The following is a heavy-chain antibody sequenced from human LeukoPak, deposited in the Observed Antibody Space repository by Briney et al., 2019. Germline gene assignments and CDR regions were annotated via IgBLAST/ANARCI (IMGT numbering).Heavy chain of an antibody. D-gene: IGHD2-21*02. CDR3: ARGSYCGNNCYYYFDY. V-gene: IGHV1-2*02. Sequence: ASVKVSCKASGNTFTGHYMHWVRQAPGQGLEWMGWINPNSGGTNYAQKFQGRVTMTRDTSISTDYVELSRLRSDDTAVYYCARGSYCGNNCYYYFDYWGQGTLVTVSS. CDR2: INPNSGGT. CDR1: GNTFTGHY. J-gene: IGHJ4*02.